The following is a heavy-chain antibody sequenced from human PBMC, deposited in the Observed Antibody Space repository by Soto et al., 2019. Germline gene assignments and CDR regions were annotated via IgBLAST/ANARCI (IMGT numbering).Heavy chain of an antibody. CDR3: ARRFGQISGVINSEGFDI. CDR1: GGSMSSYY. CDR2: IYYTGST. Sequence: QVQLQESGPGLVKPSETLSLTCTVSGGSMSSYYWSWIRQPPGKGLEWIGYIYYTGSTNYNPSLKRRVTISVAMSKNHFSLKLRSVTAADTAVYYCARRFGQISGVINSEGFDIWGQWTMVTVSS. D-gene: IGHD3-3*01. J-gene: IGHJ3*02. V-gene: IGHV4-59*08.